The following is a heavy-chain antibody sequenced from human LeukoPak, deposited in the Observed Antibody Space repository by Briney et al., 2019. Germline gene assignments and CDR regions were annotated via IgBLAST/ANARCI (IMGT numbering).Heavy chain of an antibody. CDR3: AVYSSGSYYYYGMDV. CDR1: GFTFSSYA. D-gene: IGHD6-19*01. V-gene: IGHV3-23*01. J-gene: IGHJ6*02. CDR2: ISGSGGCT. Sequence: PGGSLRLSCAASGFTFSSYAMSWVRQAPGKGLEWVSAISGSGGCTYYADSVKGRFTISRDNSKNTLYLQMNSLRAEDTAVYYCAVYSSGSYYYYGMDVWGQGTTATVSS.